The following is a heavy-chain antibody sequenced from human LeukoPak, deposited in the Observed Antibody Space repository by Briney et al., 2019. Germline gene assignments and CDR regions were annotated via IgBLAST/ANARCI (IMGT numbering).Heavy chain of an antibody. V-gene: IGHV4-38-2*02. CDR3: ARVDPTYYYYYMDV. CDR2: IFRSGST. J-gene: IGHJ6*03. Sequence: SETLSLTCTVSGYSISSGFYWGWIRQPPGKGLEWIGSIFRSGSTNYNPSLKSRVTISVDTSKNQFSLKLSSVTAADTAVYYCARVDPTYYYYYMDVWGKGATVTVSS. CDR1: GYSISSGFY.